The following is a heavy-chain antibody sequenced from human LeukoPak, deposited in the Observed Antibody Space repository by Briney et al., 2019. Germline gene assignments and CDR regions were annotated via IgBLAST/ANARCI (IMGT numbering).Heavy chain of an antibody. D-gene: IGHD1-26*01. Sequence: SETLSLTCTVSGGSITRYYWGWVRQPPGKGLEWIASLDYSGSTNYNPSLKSRVTVSVDTSKSQFSLKLSSVTAADTAVYFCARLILGATFSFDYWGLGTLVTVSS. CDR3: ARLILGATFSFDY. CDR1: GGSITRYY. CDR2: LDYSGST. V-gene: IGHV4-59*08. J-gene: IGHJ4*02.